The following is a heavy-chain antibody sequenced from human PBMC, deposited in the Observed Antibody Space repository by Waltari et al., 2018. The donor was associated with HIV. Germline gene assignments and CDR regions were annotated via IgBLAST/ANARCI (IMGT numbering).Heavy chain of an antibody. J-gene: IGHJ4*02. CDR2: INGDGSRT. CDR1: GFTFGSYW. Sequence: EVQLVESGGGSVQPGGSLRLSCAASGFTFGSYWLHWVRQAPGKGLVWVSRINGDGSRTNYADSVEGRFTISRDNAKNTLYLQMNSLRAEDTAVYYCAREGASSGSYYFDYWGQGTLVTVSS. D-gene: IGHD6-19*01. V-gene: IGHV3-74*01. CDR3: AREGASSGSYYFDY.